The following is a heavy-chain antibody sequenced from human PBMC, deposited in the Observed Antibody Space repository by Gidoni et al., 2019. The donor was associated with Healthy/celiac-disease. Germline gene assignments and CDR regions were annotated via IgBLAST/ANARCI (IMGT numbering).Heavy chain of an antibody. J-gene: IGHJ2*01. D-gene: IGHD3-3*01. CDR1: GFTFSSYA. V-gene: IGHV3-23*01. Sequence: EVQLLESGGGLIQPGGSLRLSCAASGFTFSSYAMSWVRQAPGKGLEWVSAISGSGGSTYYADSVKGRFTISRDNSKNTLYLQMNSLRAEDTAVYYCAKVVRSNWYFDLWGRGTLVTVSS. CDR3: AKVVRSNWYFDL. CDR2: ISGSGGST.